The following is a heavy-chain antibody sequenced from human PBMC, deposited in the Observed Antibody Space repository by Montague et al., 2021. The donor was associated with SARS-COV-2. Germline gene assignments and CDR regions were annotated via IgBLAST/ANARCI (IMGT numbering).Heavy chain of an antibody. J-gene: IGHJ6*02. CDR2: INHSGST. D-gene: IGHD3-10*01. CDR3: ARVRYCGGGTSLGMDV. CDR1: GGSFSGYY. V-gene: IGHV4-34*01. Sequence: SETLSLTCAVYGGSFSGYYWSWIRQPPGKGLEWIGEINHSGSTNYNPSLKSRVTISVDTSKNQFSLTLSSVTAADTAVYYCARVRYCGGGTSLGMDVWGQGTTVTVSS.